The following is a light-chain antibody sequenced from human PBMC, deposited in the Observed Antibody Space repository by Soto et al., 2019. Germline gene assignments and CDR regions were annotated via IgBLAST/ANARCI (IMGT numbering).Light chain of an antibody. J-gene: IGKJ3*01. CDR2: GAS. Sequence: EIVLTQSPGTLSLSPGERATLSCRASQSVSSSYLAWYQQKPGQAPRLLIYGASSRATGIPDRFSGSGSGTEFTLTISRLEAEDFAVYYCQQYRSSPRFTFGPGTKVDIK. V-gene: IGKV3-20*01. CDR1: QSVSSSY. CDR3: QQYRSSPRFT.